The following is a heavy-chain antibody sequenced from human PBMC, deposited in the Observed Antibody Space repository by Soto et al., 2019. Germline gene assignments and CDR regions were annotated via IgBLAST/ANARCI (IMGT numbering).Heavy chain of an antibody. D-gene: IGHD1-26*01. J-gene: IGHJ6*02. CDR3: ARLFGAELRHYYYSMDV. V-gene: IGHV3-21*01. CDR2: ISRSSSYI. CDR1: GFTFSRYS. Sequence: EVQLVESGGGLVKPGGSLRLSCAASGFTFSRYSMNWVRQAPGKGLEWVSSISRSSSYIYDADSVKGRFTISRDNAQNSLYLQMNSLRAEDTAVYYCARLFGAELRHYYYSMDVWGQGTTVTVSS.